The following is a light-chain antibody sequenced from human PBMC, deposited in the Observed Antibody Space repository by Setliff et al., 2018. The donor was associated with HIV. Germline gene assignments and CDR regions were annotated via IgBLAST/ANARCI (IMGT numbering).Light chain of an antibody. CDR1: SSDVGGYNY. V-gene: IGLV2-14*01. J-gene: IGLJ1*01. CDR2: EVT. CDR3: SSFTTTNALDV. Sequence: QSALAQPASVSGSPGQSITISCTGTSSDVGGYNYASWYQQHPGKAPKLIIYEVTNRPSGVSYRFSGSKSGNTASLTISGLQAEDEADYYCSSFTTTNALDVFGTGTKVTVL.